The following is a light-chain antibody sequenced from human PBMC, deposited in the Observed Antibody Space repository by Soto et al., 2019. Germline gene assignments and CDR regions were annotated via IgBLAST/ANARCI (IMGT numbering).Light chain of an antibody. CDR3: QQRSNWPPYT. CDR1: QSVSSY. CDR2: DAS. Sequence: EIVLTQSPATLSLSPGERATLSCRASQSVSSYLAWYQQKPGQAPRLLIYDASNRATGIPARFSGSGSGTDFTLTINSLETEEFAVNYCQQRSNWPPYTFGQGNKLEIK. J-gene: IGKJ2*01. V-gene: IGKV3-11*01.